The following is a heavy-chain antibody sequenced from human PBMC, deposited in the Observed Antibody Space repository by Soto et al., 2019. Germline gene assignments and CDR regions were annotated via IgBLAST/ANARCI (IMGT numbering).Heavy chain of an antibody. D-gene: IGHD2-21*01. CDR2: ISDNGGTT. Sequence: PGGSLRLSCAASGFTFRVYAMTWVRQAPGKGLDWVSRISDNGGTTYYADSVKGRFTISRDNAKNSLYLQMNSLRAEDTAVYYCAQGDGDLDWFDPWGQGTLVTVSS. CDR1: GFTFRVYA. V-gene: IGHV3-23*01. J-gene: IGHJ5*02. CDR3: AQGDGDLDWFDP.